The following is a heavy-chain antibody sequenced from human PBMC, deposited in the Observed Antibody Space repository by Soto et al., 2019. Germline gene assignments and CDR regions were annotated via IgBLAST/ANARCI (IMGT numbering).Heavy chain of an antibody. J-gene: IGHJ4*02. V-gene: IGHV4-4*02. CDR1: GDSIDSRHW. CDR3: ARRYGGNFDY. Sequence: SETLSLTCDVLGDSIDSRHWWSWVRQPPGKGLEWIAEIYESGSANYNPSLKSRATISIDKSKNQFSLKLSSVTAADTAVYYCARRYGGNFDYWGQGTLVTVSS. CDR2: IYESGSA. D-gene: IGHD1-26*01.